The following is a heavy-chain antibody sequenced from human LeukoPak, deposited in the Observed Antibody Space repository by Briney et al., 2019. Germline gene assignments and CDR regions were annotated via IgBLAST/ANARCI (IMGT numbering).Heavy chain of an antibody. D-gene: IGHD2-2*02. Sequence: ASVKVSCKASGYTFTGYYMHWVRQAPGRGLEWMGWINPNSGGTNYAQKFQGRVTMSRDTSISTAYMELSRLRSDDTAVYYCARDLRAPGYCSSTSCYNPDYWGQGTLVTVSS. CDR2: INPNSGGT. V-gene: IGHV1-2*02. CDR1: GYTFTGYY. CDR3: ARDLRAPGYCSSTSCYNPDY. J-gene: IGHJ4*02.